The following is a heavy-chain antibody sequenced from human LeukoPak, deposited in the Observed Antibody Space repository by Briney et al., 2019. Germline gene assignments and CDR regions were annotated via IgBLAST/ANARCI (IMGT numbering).Heavy chain of an antibody. CDR2: IYYSGST. Sequence: PGGSLRLSCAASGFTFSSYAMSWVRQPPGKGLEWIGSIYYSGSTYYNPSLKSRVTISVDTSKNQFSLKLSSVTAADTAVYYCARTYYDFWSGYYDWARVRGAFDIWGQGTMVTVSS. CDR3: ARTYYDFWSGYYDWARVRGAFDI. J-gene: IGHJ3*02. D-gene: IGHD3-3*01. CDR1: GFTFSSYA. V-gene: IGHV4-39*01.